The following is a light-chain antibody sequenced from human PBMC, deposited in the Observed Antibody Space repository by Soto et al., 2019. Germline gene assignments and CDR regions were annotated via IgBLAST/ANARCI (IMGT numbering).Light chain of an antibody. CDR2: GAS. J-gene: IGKJ2*01. CDR3: QQYNTWPPLYT. CDR1: QSVGSN. V-gene: IGKV3-15*01. Sequence: EMVITQSPATLSVSPGDRTTLSCWTSQSVGSNLAWYQQKPGQAPRLLIYGASTRATGVPVRFSGSGSGTAFTLTISSLQSEDFAVYYCQQYNTWPPLYTFGQGTKLEIK.